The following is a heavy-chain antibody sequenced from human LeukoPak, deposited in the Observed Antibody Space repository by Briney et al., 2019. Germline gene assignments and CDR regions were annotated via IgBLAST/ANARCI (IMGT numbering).Heavy chain of an antibody. CDR3: AKESGSRSYGAYFPH. CDR2: ITSRSGYT. V-gene: IGHV3-21*01. J-gene: IGHJ1*01. D-gene: IGHD6-13*01. Sequence: GGSLRLSCAASGFIFGDYSMNWIRQAPGKGLEWVSAITSRSGYTKYADSMKGRFTISRDNAKRSLFLQMNSLRAEDTAVYYCAKESGSRSYGAYFPHWGQGTLVTVSS. CDR1: GFIFGDYS.